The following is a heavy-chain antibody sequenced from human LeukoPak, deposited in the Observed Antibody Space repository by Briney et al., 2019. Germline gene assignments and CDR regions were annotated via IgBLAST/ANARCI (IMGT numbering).Heavy chain of an antibody. CDR1: GFTVSSNY. J-gene: IGHJ4*02. V-gene: IGHV3-66*04. D-gene: IGHD3-22*01. CDR2: IYSGGST. CDR3: ARLVRGGYYDSSGYYRV. Sequence: GGSLRLSCAASGFTVSSNYMSWVRQAPGKGLEWVSVIYSGGSTYYADSVKGRFTISRDNSKNTLYLQMNSLRAEDTAVYYCARLVRGGYYDSSGYYRVWGQGTLVTVSS.